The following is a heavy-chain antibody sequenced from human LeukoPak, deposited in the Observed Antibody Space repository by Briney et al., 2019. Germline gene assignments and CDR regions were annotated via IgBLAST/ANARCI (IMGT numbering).Heavy chain of an antibody. Sequence: GGSLRLSCAASGFTFSSYGRHWVRQAPGKGLEWVAFIRYDGSNKYYADSVKGRFTISRDNSKNTLYLQMNSLRAEDTAVYYCAKAAAAGTSVYFDYWGQGTLVTVSS. D-gene: IGHD6-13*01. J-gene: IGHJ4*02. CDR1: GFTFSSYG. CDR2: IRYDGSNK. CDR3: AKAAAAGTSVYFDY. V-gene: IGHV3-30*02.